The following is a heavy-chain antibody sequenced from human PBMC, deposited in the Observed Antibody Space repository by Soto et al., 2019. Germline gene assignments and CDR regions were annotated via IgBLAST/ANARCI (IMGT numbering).Heavy chain of an antibody. CDR3: AREEYSSGLYAY. J-gene: IGHJ4*02. D-gene: IGHD6-19*01. V-gene: IGHV4-30-4*01. CDR2: IYYSGST. CDR1: GGSISSGDYY. Sequence: SETLSLTCTVSGGSISSGDYYWSWTRQPPGKGLEWIGYIYYSGSTYYNPSLKSRVTISVDTSKNQFSLKLSSVTAADTAVYYCAREEYSSGLYAYWGQGTLVTVSS.